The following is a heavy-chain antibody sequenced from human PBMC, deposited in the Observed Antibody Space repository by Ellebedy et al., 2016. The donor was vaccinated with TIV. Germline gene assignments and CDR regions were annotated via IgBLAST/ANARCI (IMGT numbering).Heavy chain of an antibody. Sequence: SETLSLTCTVSGGSISSYYWSWIRQPPGKGLEWIGYIYYSGSTNYNPSLKSRVTISVDTSKNQFSLKLSSVTAADTAVYYCARGRGYCSSTSCYAGYWFDPWGQGTLVTVSS. D-gene: IGHD2-2*01. J-gene: IGHJ5*02. CDR3: ARGRGYCSSTSCYAGYWFDP. CDR1: GGSISSYY. CDR2: IYYSGST. V-gene: IGHV4-59*12.